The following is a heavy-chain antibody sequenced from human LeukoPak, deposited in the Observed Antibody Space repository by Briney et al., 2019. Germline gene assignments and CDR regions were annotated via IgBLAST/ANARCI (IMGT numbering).Heavy chain of an antibody. CDR1: GFTVSSNY. Sequence: GGSLRLSCAASGFTVSSNYMSWVRQAPGKGLEWVSVIYSGGSTYYADSVKGRFTISRHNSKNTLYPQMNSLRAEDTAVYYCARDSRYSSSWYYYGMDVWGQGTTVTVSS. CDR2: IYSGGST. V-gene: IGHV3-53*04. D-gene: IGHD6-13*01. CDR3: ARDSRYSSSWYYYGMDV. J-gene: IGHJ6*02.